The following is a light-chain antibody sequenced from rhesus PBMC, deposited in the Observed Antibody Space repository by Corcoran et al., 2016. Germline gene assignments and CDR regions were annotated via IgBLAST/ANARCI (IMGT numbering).Light chain of an antibody. Sequence: QVILTQSPATLSLSPGERATLSCRASQSVSSYLAWYQQKPGKAPRLLISGASSRATGIPDRVSGSGSGTEFTLTISSLEPEDFAVYYCQKYSSSPFTFGPGTKLDIK. J-gene: IGKJ3*01. V-gene: IGKV3-53*01. CDR3: QKYSSSPFT. CDR2: GAS. CDR1: QSVSSY.